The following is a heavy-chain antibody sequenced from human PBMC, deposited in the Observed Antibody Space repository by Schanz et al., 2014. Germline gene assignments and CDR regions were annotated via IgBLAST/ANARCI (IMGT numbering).Heavy chain of an antibody. J-gene: IGHJ4*02. V-gene: IGHV1-2*02. CDR3: ARVTTGYDS. Sequence: QVQLVQSGAEVKKPGASVKVSCKASGYTFTVYSMHWVRQAPGQGLEWLGWNNPNSGATSSAQKFQGRVTMTRDTSSSTVYMQLSSLTSDDTAIYYCARVTTGYDSWGQGTLVTVSS. D-gene: IGHD5-12*01. CDR1: GYTFTVYS. CDR2: NNPNSGAT.